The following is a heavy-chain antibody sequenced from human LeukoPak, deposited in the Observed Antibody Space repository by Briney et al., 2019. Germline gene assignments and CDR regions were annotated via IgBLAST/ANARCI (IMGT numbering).Heavy chain of an antibody. CDR2: ISGSGGST. J-gene: IGHJ4*02. CDR1: GFTFSNYA. D-gene: IGHD3-22*01. V-gene: IGHV3-23*01. Sequence: PGGSLRLSCAASGFTFSNYAMSWVRQAPGKGLAWVSAISGSGGSTYYADSVKGRFTISRDNAKNSLYLQMNSLRAEDTAVYYCARELTMIVIDYWGQGTLVTVSS. CDR3: ARELTMIVIDY.